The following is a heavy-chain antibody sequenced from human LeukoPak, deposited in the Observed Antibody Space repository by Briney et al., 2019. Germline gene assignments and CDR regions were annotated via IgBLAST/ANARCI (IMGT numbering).Heavy chain of an antibody. CDR2: INPNSGGT. J-gene: IGHJ6*03. CDR3: VVAYYYYYMDV. D-gene: IGHD2-15*01. V-gene: IGHV1-2*02. Sequence: ASVTVSFKASGYTFTGYYMHWGRQAPGQGLEWMGGINPNSGGTNYTQKFQGRGNITRDTIHTKACMDLSRLRSDDTAVYYCVVAYYYYYMDVWGKGTTVTVSS. CDR1: GYTFTGYY.